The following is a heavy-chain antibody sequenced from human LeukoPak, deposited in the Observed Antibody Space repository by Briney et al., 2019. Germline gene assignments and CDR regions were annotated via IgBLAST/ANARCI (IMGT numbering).Heavy chain of an antibody. V-gene: IGHV3-23*01. J-gene: IGHJ4*02. CDR1: GFTFSSYA. CDR2: ISGSGGST. Sequence: GGSLRLSCAASGFTFSSYAMSWVRQAPGKGLEWVSAISGSGGSTYYADSVKGRFTISRDNSKNTLYLQMNSLRAEDTAVYYCAKPHNYDILTGYRHFDYWGQGTLVTASS. D-gene: IGHD3-9*01. CDR3: AKPHNYDILTGYRHFDY.